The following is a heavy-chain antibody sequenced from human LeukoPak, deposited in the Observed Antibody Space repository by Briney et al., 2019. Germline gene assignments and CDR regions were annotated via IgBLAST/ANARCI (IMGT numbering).Heavy chain of an antibody. J-gene: IGHJ4*02. CDR2: INHSGST. CDR3: ARAWEAAAGMDYPFDY. V-gene: IGHV4-34*01. D-gene: IGHD6-13*01. CDR1: GGSFSGYY. Sequence: SETLSLTCAVYGGSFSGYYWSWIRQPPGKGLEWIGEINHSGSTNYNQSLKSRVTISVDTSKTQISLNLSSVTAADTAAYYCARAWEAAAGMDYPFDYWGQGTLVTVSS.